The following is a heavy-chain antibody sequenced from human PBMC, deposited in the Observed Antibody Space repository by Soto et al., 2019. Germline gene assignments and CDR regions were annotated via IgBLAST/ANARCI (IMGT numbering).Heavy chain of an antibody. CDR1: GFTFSSYA. CDR3: ARVPGIAVAGLYYYGMDV. CDR2: ISYDGSNK. Sequence: QVQLVESGGGVVQPGRSLRLSCAASGFTFSSYAMHWVRQAPGKGLEWVAVISYDGSNKYYADSVKGRFTISRDNSKNTLYLQMNSLRAEDTAVYYCARVPGIAVAGLYYYGMDVWDQGTTVTVSS. J-gene: IGHJ6*02. V-gene: IGHV3-30-3*01. D-gene: IGHD6-19*01.